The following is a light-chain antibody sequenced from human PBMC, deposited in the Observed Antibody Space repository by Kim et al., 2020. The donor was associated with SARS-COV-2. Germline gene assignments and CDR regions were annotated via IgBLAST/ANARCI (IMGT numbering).Light chain of an antibody. Sequence: SYELTQPPSVSVAPGKTATITCGGHNVGGKSVQWYQQKPGQAPVLVIYYDNGRPSGIPERFSGSNSGNTATLTVTRVEAGDEADYYCQVWDTGTLHVVFGGGTKLTVL. CDR2: YDN. CDR3: QVWDTGTLHVV. V-gene: IGLV3-21*04. J-gene: IGLJ2*01. CDR1: NVGGKS.